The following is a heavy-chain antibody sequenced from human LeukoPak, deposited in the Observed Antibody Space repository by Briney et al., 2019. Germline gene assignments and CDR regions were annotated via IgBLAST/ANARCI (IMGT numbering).Heavy chain of an antibody. D-gene: IGHD2-15*01. J-gene: IGHJ4*02. CDR3: ARDCIGCHGFDY. V-gene: IGHV1-18*01. CDR2: VSAYADNT. Sequence: GASVKVSCKASGYTFTRYVISWVRQAPGQGLEWMGWVSAYADNTNYVQKFQGRVTMTTDTSTSTAYMELRSLRSDDTAVFYCARDCIGCHGFDYWGQGTLVTVSS. CDR1: GYTFTRYV.